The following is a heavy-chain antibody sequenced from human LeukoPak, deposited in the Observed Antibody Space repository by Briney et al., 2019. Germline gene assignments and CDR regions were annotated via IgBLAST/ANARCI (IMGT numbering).Heavy chain of an antibody. Sequence: SETLSLTCTVSGGSISSSSYYWGWIRQPPGKGLVWIESIYYSGNTYYVPSLKSRVTISVDTSKNQFSLKLSSVTAADTAVYYCARDQVNGDFDYWGQGTLVTVPS. V-gene: IGHV4-39*02. J-gene: IGHJ4*02. CDR1: GGSISSSSYY. D-gene: IGHD2-8*01. CDR3: ARDQVNGDFDY. CDR2: IYYSGNT.